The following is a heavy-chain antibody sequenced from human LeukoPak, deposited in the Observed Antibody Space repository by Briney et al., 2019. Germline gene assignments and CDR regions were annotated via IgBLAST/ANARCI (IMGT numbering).Heavy chain of an antibody. V-gene: IGHV3-33*01. Sequence: GRSLRLSCAASGFTFSSYGMHWVRQAPGKGLEWGAVIWYDGSNKYYAESVKGRFTIYRDNSKNTLYLQMNSLRAEETAVYYCARDRLVVTADAFDIWGQGTMVTVSS. D-gene: IGHD2-21*02. J-gene: IGHJ3*02. CDR3: ARDRLVVTADAFDI. CDR2: IWYDGSNK. CDR1: GFTFSSYG.